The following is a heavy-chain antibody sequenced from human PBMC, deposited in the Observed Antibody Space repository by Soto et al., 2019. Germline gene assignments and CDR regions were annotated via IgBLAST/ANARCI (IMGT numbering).Heavy chain of an antibody. J-gene: IGHJ6*02. CDR2: IYHSGST. CDR3: ARGGRDKYDFWSGYYKSHYYYGMDV. V-gene: IGHV4-30-2*01. CDR1: GGSISSGGYS. Sequence: SETLSLTCAVSGGSISSGGYSWSWIRQPPGKGLEWIGYIYHSGSTYYNPSLKSRVTISVDRSKNQFSLRLSSVTAADTAVYYCARGGRDKYDFWSGYYKSHYYYGMDVWGQGTTVTVSS. D-gene: IGHD3-3*01.